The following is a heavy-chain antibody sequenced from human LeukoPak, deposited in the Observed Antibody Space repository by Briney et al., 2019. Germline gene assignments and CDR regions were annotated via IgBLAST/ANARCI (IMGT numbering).Heavy chain of an antibody. CDR2: INHSGST. CDR3: ARVRRNYGSGTRGLMDV. D-gene: IGHD3-10*01. CDR1: GGSFNGYY. Sequence: SETLSLTCAVYGGSFNGYYWSWIRQPPGKGLEWIGEINHSGSTNYNPSLKSRVTISVDTSKNQFSLKLSSVTAADTAVYYCARVRRNYGSGTRGLMDVWGQGTTVTVSS. V-gene: IGHV4-34*01. J-gene: IGHJ6*02.